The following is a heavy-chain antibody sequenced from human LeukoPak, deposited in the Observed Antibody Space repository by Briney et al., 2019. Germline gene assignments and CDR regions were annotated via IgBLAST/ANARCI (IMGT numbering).Heavy chain of an antibody. J-gene: IGHJ4*02. D-gene: IGHD3-22*01. CDR3: ARELGQSDSSGYPLDY. CDR1: GYTFTTYA. Sequence: ASVKVSCKTSGYTFTTYALSWVRQAPGQGLEWMGWINPKSGGTIFAQKFQGRVTMTSDTSITTAYMELSRLRSDDTAVYYCARELGQSDSSGYPLDYWGQGTLVTVSS. CDR2: INPKSGGT. V-gene: IGHV1-2*02.